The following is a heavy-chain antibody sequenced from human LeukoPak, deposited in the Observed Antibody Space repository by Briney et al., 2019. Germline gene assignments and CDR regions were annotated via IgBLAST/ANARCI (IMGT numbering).Heavy chain of an antibody. J-gene: IGHJ4*02. CDR3: ATTGYSSALRDY. CDR1: GYTFTAHY. D-gene: IGHD6-19*01. V-gene: IGHV1-8*02. CDR2: MNPNSGNT. Sequence: ASVKVSCKASGYTFTAHYMHWVRQATGQGLEWMGWMNPNSGNTGYAQKFQGRVTMTRNTSISTAYMELSSLRSEDTAVYYCATTGYSSALRDYWGQGTLVTVSS.